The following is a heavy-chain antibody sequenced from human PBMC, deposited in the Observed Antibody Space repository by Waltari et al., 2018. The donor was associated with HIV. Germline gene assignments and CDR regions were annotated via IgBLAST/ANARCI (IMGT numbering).Heavy chain of an antibody. CDR2: MSYDGSYK. V-gene: IGHV3-30*04. Sequence: QVHLVESGGGVVQPGRSLRLSCPDSAFIFISYAMLWVRQAPGKGLEWVAAMSYDGSYKYYADFVKGRFTISRDNSKNTLYVQMNSLRAEDTAVYYCARVNPDTAITGGWFDPWGQGTLVTVSA. J-gene: IGHJ5*02. CDR3: ARVNPDTAITGGWFDP. CDR1: AFIFISYA. D-gene: IGHD5-18*01.